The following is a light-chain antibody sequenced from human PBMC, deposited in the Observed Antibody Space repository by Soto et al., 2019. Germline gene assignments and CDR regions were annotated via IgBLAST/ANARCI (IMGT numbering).Light chain of an antibody. CDR2: GAS. CDR1: QSINNK. J-gene: IGKJ5*01. Sequence: EIVMTQSPATLSVSPGERVTLSCRASQSINNKVAWYQQKPGQAPRLLIYGASTMATGISARFSGSGSGTEFTLTISSLQYADFAVYYCQQYNNWPPSTFGQGTRLEIK. CDR3: QQYNNWPPST. V-gene: IGKV3-15*01.